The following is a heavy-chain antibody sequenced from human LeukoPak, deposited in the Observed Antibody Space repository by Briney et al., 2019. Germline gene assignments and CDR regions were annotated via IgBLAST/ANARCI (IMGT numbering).Heavy chain of an antibody. V-gene: IGHV1-46*02. CDR1: GYTFNSYY. J-gene: IGHJ5*02. D-gene: IGHD3-22*01. CDR3: ARGVLYDSSVYSSSAWFDP. CDR2: INPSGGTT. Sequence: ASVKISCKASGYTFNSYYIHWVRQAPGQGLEWMAIINPSGGTTSCALKFQGRVAMTRDMSTSTVYMELSSLRSEDTAVYYCARGVLYDSSVYSSSAWFDPWGQGTLVTVSS.